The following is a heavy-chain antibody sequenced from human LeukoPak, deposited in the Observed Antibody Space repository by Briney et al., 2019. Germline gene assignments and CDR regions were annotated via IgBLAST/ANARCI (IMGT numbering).Heavy chain of an antibody. J-gene: IGHJ6*03. CDR2: IYDSGSA. V-gene: IGHV4-59*11. CDR1: GVSINSHY. D-gene: IGHD3-3*01. CDR3: ARVLQNYYHMDV. Sequence: PSETLSLTCTVSGVSINSHYWSWIRQPPGKGLEWIGFIYDSGSANYKSSLKSRVTMTVDTSKNQFSLELNSVSAADTAVYYCARVLQNYYHMDVWGKGTTVTVSS.